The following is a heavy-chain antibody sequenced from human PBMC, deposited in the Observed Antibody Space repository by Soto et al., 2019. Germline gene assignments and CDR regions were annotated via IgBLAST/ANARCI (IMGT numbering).Heavy chain of an antibody. V-gene: IGHV3-23*01. CDR2: ITDTGGNT. D-gene: IGHD1-1*01. CDR3: AKLYWNPRYFDY. J-gene: IGHJ4*02. CDR1: GFTVSSVA. Sequence: PGGSLRLSWAPSGFTVSSVAMAWVRQAPGKGLEWVSGITDTGGNTDYADSVKGRFTISRDNSRNTLYLQMNSLRAEDTAVYYCAKLYWNPRYFDYWGQGTRVTV.